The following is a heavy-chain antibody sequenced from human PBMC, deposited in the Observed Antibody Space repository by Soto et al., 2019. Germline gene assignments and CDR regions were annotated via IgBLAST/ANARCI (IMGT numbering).Heavy chain of an antibody. D-gene: IGHD3-9*01. Sequence: GGSLRLSCAASGFTFSSYSMNWVRQAPGKGLEWVSYISSSSTIYYADSVKGRFTISRDNAKNSLYLQMNSLRDEDTAVYYCARDPYYDILTGYYTGWFDPWGQGTLVTVSS. V-gene: IGHV3-48*02. CDR3: ARDPYYDILTGYYTGWFDP. J-gene: IGHJ5*02. CDR1: GFTFSSYS. CDR2: ISSSSTI.